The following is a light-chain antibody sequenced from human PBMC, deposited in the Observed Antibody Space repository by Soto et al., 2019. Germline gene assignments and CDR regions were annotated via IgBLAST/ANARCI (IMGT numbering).Light chain of an antibody. CDR2: GAS. CDR3: QQYNAWPPELT. J-gene: IGKJ4*01. Sequence: IVLTQSPDTLSVSPGESATLSCRASQSIGSNLAWYQQKPGQPPRLLIYGASTRATGIPATFSGSGSGTEFTLTVSSLQSEDFAVYYCQQYNAWPPELTFGGGTKVEI. V-gene: IGKV3-15*01. CDR1: QSIGSN.